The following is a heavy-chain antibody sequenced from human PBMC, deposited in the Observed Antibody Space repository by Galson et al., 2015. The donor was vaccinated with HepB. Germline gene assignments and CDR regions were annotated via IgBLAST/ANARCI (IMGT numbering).Heavy chain of an antibody. D-gene: IGHD3-3*01. V-gene: IGHV3-53*01. CDR2: IYSGGST. Sequence: SLRLSCAASGFTVSSSYMNWVRQAPGKGLEWVSLIYSGGSTYYGDHVKGRFTITRDSSKNTLYLQMNSLRADDTAVYYCARGFVTFGVPTAFDYWGQGTLVTVSS. CDR1: GFTVSSSY. J-gene: IGHJ4*02. CDR3: ARGFVTFGVPTAFDY.